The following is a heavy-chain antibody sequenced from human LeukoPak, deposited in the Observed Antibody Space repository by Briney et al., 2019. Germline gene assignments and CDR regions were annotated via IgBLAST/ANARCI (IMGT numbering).Heavy chain of an antibody. CDR1: GGTFSSYA. J-gene: IGHJ3*02. V-gene: IGHV1-69*06. CDR3: AREDDIAVAGTPAFDI. Sequence: SVKVSCKASGGTFSSYAISCVRQAPGQGLEWMGGIIPIFGTANYAQKFQGRVTITADKSTSTAYMELSSLRSEDTAVYYCAREDDIAVAGTPAFDIWGQGTMVTVSS. CDR2: IIPIFGTA. D-gene: IGHD6-19*01.